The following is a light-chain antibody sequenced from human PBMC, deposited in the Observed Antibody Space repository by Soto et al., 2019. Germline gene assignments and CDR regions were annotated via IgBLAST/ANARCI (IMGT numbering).Light chain of an antibody. J-gene: IGKJ2*01. V-gene: IGKV3-20*01. CDR1: QSVRRNY. CDR3: QQYGGSPYT. CDR2: GAS. Sequence: EIVLTQSPGPLSLSPGERTTLSCRASQSVRRNYLAWYQQKPGQAPRLLIYGASSSATGIPDSFSGTGSGTDCTLTISRLAPEDFAVYYCQQYGGSPYTFGQGTKLEIK.